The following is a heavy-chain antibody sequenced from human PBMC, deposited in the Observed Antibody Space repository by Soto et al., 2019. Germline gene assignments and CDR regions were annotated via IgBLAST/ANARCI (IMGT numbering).Heavy chain of an antibody. Sequence: GESLKISCQGSGYSFNSYWIGSVRQMPGKGLEWMGIIYPGDSDTRYSPSFQGQVSISADKSISTAYLQWSSLKASDTAMYYCARRGGTNSWYIDNWGQGTLVPVSS. CDR3: ARRGGTNSWYIDN. V-gene: IGHV5-51*01. CDR2: IYPGDSDT. J-gene: IGHJ4*02. CDR1: GYSFNSYW. D-gene: IGHD2-15*01.